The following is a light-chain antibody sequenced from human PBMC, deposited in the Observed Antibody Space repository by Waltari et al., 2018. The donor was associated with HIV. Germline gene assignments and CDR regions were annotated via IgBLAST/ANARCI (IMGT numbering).Light chain of an antibody. CDR1: QSLLFTANNKNY. V-gene: IGKV4-1*01. J-gene: IGKJ1*01. CDR3: QQYYSVPWT. CDR2: WAF. Sequence: DIVMIQSPDSLAVSLGERVTINFTSRQSLLFTANNKNYLAWYQQKPGQSPTLLFYWAFTREFGFPDRFTGSGSGTDFTLTITSLQSEDVALYYCQQYYSVPWTFGQGTKVEIK.